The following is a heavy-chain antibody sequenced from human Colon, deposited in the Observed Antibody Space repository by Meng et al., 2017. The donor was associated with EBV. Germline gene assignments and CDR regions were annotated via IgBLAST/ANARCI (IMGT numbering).Heavy chain of an antibody. D-gene: IGHD3-10*01. CDR3: ARGLAWFRELLSINWFDP. CDR1: VGSFSGDY. Sequence: HPWGSGLLIPAEYMSPACAVYVGSFSGDYVNWSRQPPGKGLEWIGEINHSGRTNYNPSLKSRVTISVDTSKNQFSLKLSSVTAADTAVYYCARGLAWFRELLSINWFDPWGQGTLVTVSS. CDR2: INHSGRT. V-gene: IGHV4-34*01. J-gene: IGHJ5*02.